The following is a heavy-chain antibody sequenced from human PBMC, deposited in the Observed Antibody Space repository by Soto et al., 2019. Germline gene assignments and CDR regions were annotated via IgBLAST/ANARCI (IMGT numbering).Heavy chain of an antibody. V-gene: IGHV3-30*18. CDR2: ISYDGSKK. CDR1: GFSFSAYG. D-gene: IGHD6-6*01. J-gene: IGHJ6*02. CDR3: AKELEEQLAELYYGVDV. Sequence: QEQLVESGGGVVQPGRSLRLACAASGFSFSAYGMHWVRQAPGRGLEWVAGISYDGSKKYYGDSVKGRFTISRDNSKKMLYLEMASLRGEDTAVYYCAKELEEQLAELYYGVDVWGQGTTVIVSS.